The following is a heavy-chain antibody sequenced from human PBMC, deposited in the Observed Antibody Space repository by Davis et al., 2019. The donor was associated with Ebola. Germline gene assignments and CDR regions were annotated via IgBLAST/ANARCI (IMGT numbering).Heavy chain of an antibody. CDR3: ARGGRGIAARPDYYGMDV. CDR2: ISAYNGNT. D-gene: IGHD6-6*01. J-gene: IGHJ6*02. Sequence: AASVKVSCKASGYTFTSYGISWVRQAPGQGLEWMGWISAYNGNTNYAQKLQGRVTMTTDTSTSTAYMELSSLRSEDTAVYYCARGGRGIAARPDYYGMDVWGQGTTVTVSS. V-gene: IGHV1-18*01. CDR1: GYTFTSYG.